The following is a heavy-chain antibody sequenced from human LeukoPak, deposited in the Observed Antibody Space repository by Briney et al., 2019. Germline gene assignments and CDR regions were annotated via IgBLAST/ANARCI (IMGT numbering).Heavy chain of an antibody. V-gene: IGHV4-39*01. D-gene: IGHD3-10*01. J-gene: IGHJ3*02. CDR3: ARSGITMVGGVSIGLLAFDI. Sequence: PSETLSLTCTVSGGSISSSSYYWGWIRQPPGKGLEWIGSIYYSGSTYYNPSLKSRVTISVDTSKNQFSLKLSSVTAADTAVYYCARSGITMVGGVSIGLLAFDIWGQGTMVTVSS. CDR2: IYYSGST. CDR1: GGSISSSSYY.